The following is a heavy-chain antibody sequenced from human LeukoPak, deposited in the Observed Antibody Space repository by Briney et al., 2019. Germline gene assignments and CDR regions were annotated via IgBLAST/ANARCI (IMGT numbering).Heavy chain of an antibody. J-gene: IGHJ4*02. Sequence: GGSLRLSCSASGFTFNRFYLHWVRQAPGKGLEFVSHISSNGATTYYADSVKGRFTISRDNSKNTLYPQMSSLRADYTAVYYCVKDRSIAAPNNDFFDSWGQGALVTVSS. CDR3: VKDRSIAAPNNDFFDS. CDR1: GFTFNRFY. V-gene: IGHV3-64D*06. D-gene: IGHD6-6*01. CDR2: ISSNGATT.